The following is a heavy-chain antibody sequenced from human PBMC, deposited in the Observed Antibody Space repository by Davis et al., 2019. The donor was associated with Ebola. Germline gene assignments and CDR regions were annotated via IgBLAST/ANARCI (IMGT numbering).Heavy chain of an antibody. CDR2: IKQDGSEK. CDR3: ARAETYCSSTSCPNYGMDV. V-gene: IGHV3-7*01. J-gene: IGHJ6*02. CDR1: GFTFSSYW. Sequence: GESLKISCAASGFTFSSYWMSWVRQAPGKGLEWVANIKQDGSEKYYVDSVKGRFTISRDNSKNTLYLQMNSLRAEDTAVYYCARAETYCSSTSCPNYGMDVWGQGTTVTVSS. D-gene: IGHD2-2*01.